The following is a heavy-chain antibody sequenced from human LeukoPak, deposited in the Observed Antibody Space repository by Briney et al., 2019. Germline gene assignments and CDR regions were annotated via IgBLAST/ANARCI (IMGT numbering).Heavy chain of an antibody. D-gene: IGHD6-19*01. CDR2: ISNNGGYT. CDR3: AKDNRRHYTSGPNPDSLH. Sequence: GGSLRLSCAASGFTFSSSAMSWVRQAPGKGLEWVSAISNNGGYTYYADSVQGRFTISRDNSKSTLCLQMNSLRVEDTAFYYCAKDNRRHYTSGPNPDSLHWGQGTLVTVSS. V-gene: IGHV3-23*01. CDR1: GFTFSSSA. J-gene: IGHJ4*02.